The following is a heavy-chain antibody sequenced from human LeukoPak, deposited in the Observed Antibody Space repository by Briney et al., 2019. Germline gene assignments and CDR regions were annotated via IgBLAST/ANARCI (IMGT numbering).Heavy chain of an antibody. Sequence: SETLSLTCTVSGGSFSSGSYYWSWIRQPPGKGLEWLGYIYYSGSAKYNPSLKSRITISVDTSKNQFSLKLTSVTAADTAVYYCARGFGDWGLSWFDPWGQGTLVTVSS. V-gene: IGHV4-61*01. CDR3: ARGFGDWGLSWFDP. J-gene: IGHJ5*02. CDR2: IYYSGSA. D-gene: IGHD3-10*01. CDR1: GGSFSSGSYY.